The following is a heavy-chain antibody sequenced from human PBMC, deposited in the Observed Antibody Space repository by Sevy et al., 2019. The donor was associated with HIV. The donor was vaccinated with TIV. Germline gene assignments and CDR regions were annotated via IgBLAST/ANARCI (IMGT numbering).Heavy chain of an antibody. D-gene: IGHD3-22*01. V-gene: IGHV3-48*03. CDR2: ISSSGSII. CDR1: GFTFRSYE. J-gene: IGHJ5*02. Sequence: GGSLRLSCEASGFTFRSYEMNWVRQAPGKGLEWVSYISSSGSIIYYADSVKGRFTISRDNAKNSLYMQMNSLRVEDTAVYYCARVDANYDKGFDPWGQGTLVTVSS. CDR3: ARVDANYDKGFDP.